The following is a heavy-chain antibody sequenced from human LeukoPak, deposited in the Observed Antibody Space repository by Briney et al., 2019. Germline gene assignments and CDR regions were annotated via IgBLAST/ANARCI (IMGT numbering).Heavy chain of an antibody. J-gene: IGHJ5*02. CDR3: ARRGNMVRGVIIRGLRWFDP. Sequence: SETLSLTCTVSGGSISSSSYYWGWIRQPPGKGLEWIGSIYYSGSTYYNPSLKSRVTISVDTSKNQFSLKLSSVTAADTAVYYCARRGNMVRGVIIRGLRWFDPWGQGTLVTVSS. CDR2: IYYSGST. D-gene: IGHD3-10*01. CDR1: GGSISSSSYY. V-gene: IGHV4-39*01.